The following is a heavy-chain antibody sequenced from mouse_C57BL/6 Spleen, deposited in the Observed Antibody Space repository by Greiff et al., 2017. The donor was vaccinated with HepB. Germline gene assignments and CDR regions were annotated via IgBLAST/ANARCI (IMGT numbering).Heavy chain of an antibody. J-gene: IGHJ2*01. CDR2: ISSGGDYI. D-gene: IGHD4-1*01. Sequence: DVMLVESGEGLVKPGGSLKLSCAASGFTFSSYAMSWVRQTPEKRLEWVAYISSGGDYIYYADTVKGRFTISRDNARHTLYLQMSSLKSEDTAMYYCTNMGTGAYLDYWGQGTTLTVSS. V-gene: IGHV5-9-1*02. CDR3: TNMGTGAYLDY. CDR1: GFTFSSYA.